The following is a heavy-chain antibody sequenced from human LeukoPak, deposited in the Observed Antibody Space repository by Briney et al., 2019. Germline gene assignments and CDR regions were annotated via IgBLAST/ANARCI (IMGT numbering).Heavy chain of an antibody. CDR1: GFTFDSYG. CDR2: IRYDGSKK. V-gene: IGHV3-30*02. J-gene: IGHJ2*01. Sequence: SGGSLRLSCAASGFTFDSYGMHWVRQAPGEGLEWVAFIRYDGSKKYDADSVKGRFTISRDNSKNTLYLQMNSLRAEDTAVYYCAKVDPEGYFDLWGRGTLVTVSS. CDR3: AKVDPEGYFDL. D-gene: IGHD3/OR15-3a*01.